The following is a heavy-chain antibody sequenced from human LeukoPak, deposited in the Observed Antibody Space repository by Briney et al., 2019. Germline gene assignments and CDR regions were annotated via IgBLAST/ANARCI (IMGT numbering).Heavy chain of an antibody. J-gene: IGHJ4*02. V-gene: IGHV1-18*01. D-gene: IGHD3-9*01. Sequence: ASVKVSCKASGYTFTSYDINWVRQATGQGLEWMGWISADNGNTNYAQKFQDRVTMTTDTSTSTTYMELRSLRSDDTAMYYCARGVDILTGSPFDYWGQGTLVTVSS. CDR2: ISADNGNT. CDR3: ARGVDILTGSPFDY. CDR1: GYTFTSYD.